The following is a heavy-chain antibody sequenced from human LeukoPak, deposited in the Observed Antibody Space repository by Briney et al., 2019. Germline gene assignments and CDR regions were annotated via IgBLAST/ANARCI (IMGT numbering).Heavy chain of an antibody. CDR2: INHSGST. CDR1: GGSFSGYY. Sequence: SETLSLTCAVYGGSFSGYYWSWIRQPPGKGLEWIGEINHSGSTNYNPSLKSRVTISVDTSKNQFSLKLSSVTAADTAVYYCARHVNGQAALRLDPWGQGTLVTVSS. V-gene: IGHV4-34*01. J-gene: IGHJ5*02. CDR3: ARHVNGQAALRLDP. D-gene: IGHD6-13*01.